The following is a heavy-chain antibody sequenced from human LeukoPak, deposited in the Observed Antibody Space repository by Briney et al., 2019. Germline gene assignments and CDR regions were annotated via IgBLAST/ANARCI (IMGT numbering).Heavy chain of an antibody. Sequence: PGGSLRLSRAASGFTFSNYAMSWVRQAPGKGLEWVSSITGNALNTYHADFIKGRFTISRDDSKNTLYLHLSSLRVEDTAVYYCAKLQDFYDNSGYSYFDNWGQGTLVTVSS. D-gene: IGHD3-22*01. V-gene: IGHV3-23*01. CDR1: GFTFSNYA. CDR3: AKLQDFYDNSGYSYFDN. J-gene: IGHJ4*02. CDR2: ITGNALNT.